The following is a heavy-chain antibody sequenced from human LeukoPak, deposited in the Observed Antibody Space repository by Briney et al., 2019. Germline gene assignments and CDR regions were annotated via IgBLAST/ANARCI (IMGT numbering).Heavy chain of an antibody. CDR3: ATNRVGTYDRPFDI. CDR2: IYHSGST. D-gene: IGHD1-26*01. CDR1: GASISSGAYY. V-gene: IGHV4-30-2*01. J-gene: IGHJ3*02. Sequence: SETLSLTCTVSGASISSGAYYWSWIRQPPGKGLEWIGYIYHSGSTYYNPSLKSRVTISVDRSTNQFSLKLNSVTAADTAVYFCATNRVGTYDRPFDIWGQGTMVTVSS.